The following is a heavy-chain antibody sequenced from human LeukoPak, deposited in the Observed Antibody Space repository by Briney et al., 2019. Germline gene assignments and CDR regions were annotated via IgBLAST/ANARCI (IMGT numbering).Heavy chain of an antibody. D-gene: IGHD6-19*01. CDR1: GFIVSENY. Sequence: GGSLRLSCAASGFIVSENYMSWVRQAPGKGLEWVSTISGSGSTTYYADSVKGRFTISRDNSKTTLYLQMNTLGTEDTAVYYCAKDLRGSGWYFDYWGQGTLVAVSS. V-gene: IGHV3-23*01. J-gene: IGHJ4*02. CDR3: AKDLRGSGWYFDY. CDR2: ISGSGSTT.